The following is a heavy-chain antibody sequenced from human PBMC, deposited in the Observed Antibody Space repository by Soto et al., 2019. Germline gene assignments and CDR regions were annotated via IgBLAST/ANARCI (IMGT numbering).Heavy chain of an antibody. J-gene: IGHJ4*02. CDR3: ARDARGDRLIILSNWLFDY. Sequence: GGSLRLSCAASGFTFSSYSMNWVRQAPGKGLEWVSSISSSSSYIYYADSVKGRFTISRDNAKNSLYLQMNSLRAEDTAVYYCARDARGDRLIILSNWLFDYWGQGTLVTVSS. CDR1: GFTFSSYS. D-gene: IGHD3-9*01. V-gene: IGHV3-21*01. CDR2: ISSSSSYI.